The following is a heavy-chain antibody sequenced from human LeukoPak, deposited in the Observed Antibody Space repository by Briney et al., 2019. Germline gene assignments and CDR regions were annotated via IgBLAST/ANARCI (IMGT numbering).Heavy chain of an antibody. CDR2: IDPSDSYT. CDR1: GYSFTSYW. D-gene: IGHD2-2*01. Sequence: GASLRISFKGSGYSFTSYWISWVRQMPGKGLEWMGRIDPSDSYTNYSPSFQGHVTISADKSISTAYLQWSSLKASDTAMYYCAIGSREVVPAASDYWGQGTLVTVSS. J-gene: IGHJ4*02. CDR3: AIGSREVVPAASDY. V-gene: IGHV5-10-1*01.